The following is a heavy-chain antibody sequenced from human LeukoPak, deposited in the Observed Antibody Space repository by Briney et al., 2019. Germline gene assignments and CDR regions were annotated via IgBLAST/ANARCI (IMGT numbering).Heavy chain of an antibody. CDR1: GYTFTGYH. V-gene: IGHV1-2*06. CDR3: ARDYCSSTSCLFDY. CDR2: INPNSGDT. Sequence: ASVKVSCKASGYTFTGYHMHWVRQAPGQGLEWMGRINPNSGDTNYAQKFQGRVTMTRDTSISTAYVELSRLRSDDTAVYYCARDYCSSTSCLFDYWGQGTLATVSS. D-gene: IGHD2-2*01. J-gene: IGHJ4*02.